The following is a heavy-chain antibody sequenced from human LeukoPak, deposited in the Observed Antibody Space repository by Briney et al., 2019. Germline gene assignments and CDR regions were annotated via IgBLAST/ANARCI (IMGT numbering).Heavy chain of an antibody. Sequence: GGSLRLSCAASGFTVSSNYMSWVRQAPGKGLEWVSVIYSGGSTYYADSVKGRFTISRDNSKNTLYLQMNSLRAEDTAVYYCARLFSSWRGTTIDYWGQGTLVTVSS. CDR1: GFTVSSNY. CDR3: ARLFSSWRGTTIDY. V-gene: IGHV3-53*01. D-gene: IGHD1-1*01. CDR2: IYSGGST. J-gene: IGHJ4*02.